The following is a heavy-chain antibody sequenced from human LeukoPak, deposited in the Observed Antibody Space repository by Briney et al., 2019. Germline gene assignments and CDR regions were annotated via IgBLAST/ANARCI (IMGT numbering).Heavy chain of an antibody. D-gene: IGHD4-11*01. CDR3: ARSTFNYGAFDI. CDR2: IIPILGIA. V-gene: IGHV1-69*02. CDR1: GGTFSSYT. Sequence: GASXXVSCKASGGTFSSYTISWVRQAPGQGLEWMGRIIPILGIANYAQKFQGRVTITADKSTSTAYMELSSLRSEDTAVYYCARSTFNYGAFDIWGQGTMVTVSS. J-gene: IGHJ3*02.